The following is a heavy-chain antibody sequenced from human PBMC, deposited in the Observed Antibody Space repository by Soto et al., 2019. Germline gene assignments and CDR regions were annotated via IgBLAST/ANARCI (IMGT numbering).Heavy chain of an antibody. CDR3: AKDAKVVAAYYFDY. V-gene: IGHV3-30*18. CDR2: ISYDGSNK. D-gene: IGHD2-15*01. J-gene: IGHJ4*02. Sequence: GGSLRLSCAASGFTFSSYGMRWVRQAPGKGLEWVAVISYDGSNKYYADSVKGRFTISRDNSKNTLYLQMNSLRAEDTAVYYCAKDAKVVAAYYFDYWGQGTLVTVSS. CDR1: GFTFSSYG.